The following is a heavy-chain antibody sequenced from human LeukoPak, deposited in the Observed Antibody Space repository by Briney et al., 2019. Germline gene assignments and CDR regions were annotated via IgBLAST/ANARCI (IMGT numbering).Heavy chain of an antibody. CDR1: GYTFTSYA. J-gene: IGHJ3*02. CDR3: ASKTYYDDSSGPRDAFDI. CDR2: ININTGNP. Sequence: ASVKVSCKASGYTFTSYAMNWVRQAPGQGLEWMGWININTGNPTYAQGFTGRFVFSLDTSVSTAYLQISSLKAEDTAVYYCASKTYYDDSSGPRDAFDIWGQGTMVTASS. V-gene: IGHV7-4-1*02. D-gene: IGHD3-22*01.